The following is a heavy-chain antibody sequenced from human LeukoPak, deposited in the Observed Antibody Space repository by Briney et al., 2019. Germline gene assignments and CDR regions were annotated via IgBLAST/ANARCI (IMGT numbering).Heavy chain of an antibody. CDR3: TRPLTTAAGVVLYDY. J-gene: IGHJ4*02. Sequence: GGSLRLSCAASGFTFSGSAMHWVRQASGKGLEWVGRIRSKANSYATAYAASVKGRFTFSRDDSKNTAYLQMNSLKTEDTAVYYCTRPLTTAAGVVLYDYWGQGTLVTVSS. CDR2: IRSKANSYAT. D-gene: IGHD6-25*01. CDR1: GFTFSGSA. V-gene: IGHV3-73*01.